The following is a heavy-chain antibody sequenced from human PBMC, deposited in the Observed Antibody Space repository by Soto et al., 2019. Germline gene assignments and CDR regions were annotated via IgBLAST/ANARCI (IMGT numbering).Heavy chain of an antibody. J-gene: IGHJ4*02. D-gene: IGHD4-17*01. CDR2: IYYSGST. V-gene: IGHV4-59*08. CDR1: GGSISSYY. Sequence: PSETLSLTCTVSGGSISSYYWSWIRQPPGKGLEWIGYIYYSGSTNYNPSLKSRVTISVDTSKNQFSLKLSSVTAADTAVYYCARQVWNLDYGDYHTFDYWGQGTLVTVSS. CDR3: ARQVWNLDYGDYHTFDY.